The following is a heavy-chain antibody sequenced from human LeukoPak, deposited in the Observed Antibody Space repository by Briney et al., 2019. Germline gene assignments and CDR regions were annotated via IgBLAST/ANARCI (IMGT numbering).Heavy chain of an antibody. Sequence: ASVKVSCKASGGTFSTYAVNWVRQAPGQGLEWMGWINPNSGGTNYAQKFQGRVTMTRDTSISTAYMELSRLRSDDTAVYYCAREWERGLSDYWGQGTLVTVSS. CDR1: GGTFSTYA. D-gene: IGHD1-26*01. V-gene: IGHV1-2*02. CDR2: INPNSGGT. CDR3: AREWERGLSDY. J-gene: IGHJ4*02.